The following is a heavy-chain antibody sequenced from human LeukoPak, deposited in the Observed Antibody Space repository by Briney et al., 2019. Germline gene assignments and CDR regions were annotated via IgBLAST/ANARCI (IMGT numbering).Heavy chain of an antibody. J-gene: IGHJ4*02. D-gene: IGHD2-15*01. V-gene: IGHV3-15*01. CDR3: TTDFGPYCSGGSCYYFDY. Sequence: GGSLRLSCAASGFTLSNVWMSWVRQAPGKGLEWVGRIRSKTDGRTTDYTAPVRGRFTITIDDSKNTLNLQINSLKSEDTAVYYCTTDFGPYCSGGSCYYFDYWGQGTLVTVSS. CDR2: IRSKTDGRTT. CDR1: GFTLSNVW.